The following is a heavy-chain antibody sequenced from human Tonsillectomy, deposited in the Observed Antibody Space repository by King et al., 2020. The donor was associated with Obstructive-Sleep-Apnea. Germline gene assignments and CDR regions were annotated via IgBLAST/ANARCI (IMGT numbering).Heavy chain of an antibody. CDR2: MSWGGGST. J-gene: IGHJ1*01. V-gene: IGHV3-43D*03. Sequence: VQLVESGGVVVQPGGSLRLSCAASGFTFDDYAMHWVRQAPGKGLEWVSLMSWGGGSTYYADSVKGRFTISRDNSKNSLYLQMNSLRAEDTALYYCAKSGDSSGYYFQHWGQGTLVTVSS. CDR3: AKSGDSSGYYFQH. CDR1: GFTFDDYA. D-gene: IGHD3-22*01.